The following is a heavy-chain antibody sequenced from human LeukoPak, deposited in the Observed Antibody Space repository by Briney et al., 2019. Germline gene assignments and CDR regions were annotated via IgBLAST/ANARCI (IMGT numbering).Heavy chain of an antibody. CDR1: GYSFTSYW. V-gene: IGHV5-10-1*01. J-gene: IGHJ6*02. CDR2: IDPSGSYT. CDR3: ARVVPAANPYYYYGMDV. Sequence: GESLRISCKGSGYSFTSYWISWVRQMPGKGLEWMGRIDPSGSYTNYSPSFQGHVTISADKSISTAYLQWSSLKASDTAMYYCARVVPAANPYYYYGMDVWGQGTTVTVSS. D-gene: IGHD2-2*01.